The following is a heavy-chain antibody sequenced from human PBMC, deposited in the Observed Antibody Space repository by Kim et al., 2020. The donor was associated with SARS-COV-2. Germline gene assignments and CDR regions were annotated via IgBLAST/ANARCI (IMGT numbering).Heavy chain of an antibody. V-gene: IGHV1-2*02. CDR3: ARSSLLDFDY. CDR2: GGT. J-gene: IGHJ4*02. D-gene: IGHD3-16*02. Sequence: GGTNYAPKLQGRVTMTRDTSIRTVYLELTSLRSDDTAVYYCARSSLLDFDYWGQGTLVTVSS.